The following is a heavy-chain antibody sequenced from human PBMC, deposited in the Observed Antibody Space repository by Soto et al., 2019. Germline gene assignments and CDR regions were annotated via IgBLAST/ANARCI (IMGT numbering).Heavy chain of an antibody. CDR2: IIPMFDEA. V-gene: IGHV1-69*01. Sequence: QVQLMQSGAEVRKPGSSVKVSCKASGGTFSSYAVTWVRQAPGQGLEWMGGIIPMFDEARYAQKFQGRVTITADESTTTAYMELSSLRSEDTAVYFCARARWHEDSSGYYWLDPWGQGTLVTVSS. J-gene: IGHJ5*02. CDR3: ARARWHEDSSGYYWLDP. D-gene: IGHD3-22*01. CDR1: GGTFSSYA.